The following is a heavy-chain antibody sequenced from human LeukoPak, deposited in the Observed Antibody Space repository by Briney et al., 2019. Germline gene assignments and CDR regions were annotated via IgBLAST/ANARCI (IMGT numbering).Heavy chain of an antibody. V-gene: IGHV4-4*07. CDR1: GGSISSCY. CDR2: IYTRGST. J-gene: IGHJ4*02. Sequence: SETLSVTCTVSGGSISSCYWSGIRQPASRGRAWMGRIYTRGSTNYNPSLKSRVTTSVDTSKNQFSLKLSSVTAADTAVYYCARGSITIFGVVIPFDYWGQGTLVTVSS. CDR3: ARGSITIFGVVIPFDY. D-gene: IGHD3-3*01.